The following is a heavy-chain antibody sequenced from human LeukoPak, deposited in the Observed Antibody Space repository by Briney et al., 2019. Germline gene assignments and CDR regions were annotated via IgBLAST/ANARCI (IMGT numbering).Heavy chain of an antibody. V-gene: IGHV1-69*04. CDR1: GGTFSSYA. D-gene: IGHD6-6*01. CDR3: ARDEYSSSSLNSDYGMDV. Sequence: ASVKVSCKASGGTFSSYAISWVRQAPGQGLEWMGRIIPILGIANYAQKLQGRVTITADKSTSTAYMELSSLRSEDTAVYYCARDEYSSSSLNSDYGMDVWGQGTTVTVSS. CDR2: IIPILGIA. J-gene: IGHJ6*02.